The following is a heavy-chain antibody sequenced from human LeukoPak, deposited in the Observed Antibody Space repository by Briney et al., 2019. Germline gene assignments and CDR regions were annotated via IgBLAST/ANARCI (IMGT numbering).Heavy chain of an antibody. CDR1: GFTFSSYA. CDR3: AKGVAATINWFDP. D-gene: IGHD2-15*01. CDR2: ISYDGSDK. Sequence: GGSLRLSCAASGFTFSSYAIHWVRQAPGKGPEWLARISYDGSDKDYAHSVKGRFTISRDNSKNTLYLQMNSLRAEDTAVYYCAKGVAATINWFDPWGQGTLVTVSS. V-gene: IGHV3-30-3*01. J-gene: IGHJ5*02.